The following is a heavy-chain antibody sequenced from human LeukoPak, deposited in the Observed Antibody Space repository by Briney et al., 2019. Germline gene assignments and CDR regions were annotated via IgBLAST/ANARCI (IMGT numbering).Heavy chain of an antibody. V-gene: IGHV1-18*01. CDR3: ARARKPPGSYYYYYYMDV. Sequence: ASVKVSCKASGYTFTSYGISWVRQAPGQGLEWMGWISAYNGNTNYAQKLQGRVTMTTDTSTSTAYMELRSLRSDDTAVYYCARARKPPGSYYYYYYMDVWGKGARSPSP. D-gene: IGHD1-14*01. CDR2: ISAYNGNT. CDR1: GYTFTSYG. J-gene: IGHJ6*03.